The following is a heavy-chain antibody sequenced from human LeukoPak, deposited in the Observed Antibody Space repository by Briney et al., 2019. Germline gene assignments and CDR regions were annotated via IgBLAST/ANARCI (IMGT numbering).Heavy chain of an antibody. J-gene: IGHJ4*02. D-gene: IGHD4-23*01. CDR3: AAIRREAGNLKYFDY. V-gene: IGHV1-46*01. CDR1: GYSFTGYY. CDR2: INPSGGST. Sequence: ASVKVSCKASGYSFTGYYMHWVRQAPGQGLEWMGIINPSGGSTSYAQKFQGRVTITRDMSTSTAYMELSSLRSEDTAVYYCAAIRREAGNLKYFDYWGQGTLVTVSS.